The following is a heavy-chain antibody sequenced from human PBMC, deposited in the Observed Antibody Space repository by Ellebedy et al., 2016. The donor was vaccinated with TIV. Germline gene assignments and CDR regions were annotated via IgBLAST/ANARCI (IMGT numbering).Heavy chain of an antibody. Sequence: SETLSLTCTVSGGSLSSYPYYWGWIRQSPGKGLEWIGTVYYSGNTYYNPSLKSRVTISVDTSMNRFSLELNSVTAADTAVYYCARNVLIFTFDKWYFDLWGRGTLVIVSS. CDR1: GGSLSSYPYY. V-gene: IGHV4-39*01. J-gene: IGHJ2*01. CDR3: ARNVLIFTFDKWYFDL. CDR2: VYYSGNT. D-gene: IGHD3/OR15-3a*01.